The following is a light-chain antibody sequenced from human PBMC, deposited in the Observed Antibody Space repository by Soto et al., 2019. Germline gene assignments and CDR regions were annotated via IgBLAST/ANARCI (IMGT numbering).Light chain of an antibody. J-gene: IGKJ1*01. CDR1: QSVSSNS. Sequence: ETVLTQSPGTLSLSPGERATLSCRASQSVSSNSLAWFQQKPGQAPRLLIFGASSRATGIPDRFSGSGSGTDFTRTISRLEHEDFAVYYCQLYGTSPWTFGQGTKVEIK. CDR2: GAS. V-gene: IGKV3-20*01. CDR3: QLYGTSPWT.